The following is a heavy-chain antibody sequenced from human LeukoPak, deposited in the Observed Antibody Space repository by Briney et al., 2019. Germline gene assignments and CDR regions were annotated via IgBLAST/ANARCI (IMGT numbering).Heavy chain of an antibody. D-gene: IGHD1-26*01. CDR1: GGSIGSSSYY. Sequence: PSETLSLTCTVSGGSIGSSSYYWGWLRQPPGTGLEWIGSIYYSGSTYYNPSLKSRVTISVDTSKNQFSLKLSSVTAADTAVYYCARQSSGLDYWGQGTLVTVSS. CDR3: ARQSSGLDY. J-gene: IGHJ4*02. V-gene: IGHV4-39*01. CDR2: IYYSGST.